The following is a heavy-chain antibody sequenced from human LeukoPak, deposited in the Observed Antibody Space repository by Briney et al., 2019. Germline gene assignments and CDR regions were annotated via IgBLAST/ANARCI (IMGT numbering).Heavy chain of an antibody. V-gene: IGHV3-7*01. J-gene: IGHJ4*02. CDR3: ARTRAYSSLFDY. Sequence: PGGSLRLSCAASGFTFSSYWTSWVRQAPGKGLEWVANIKQDGSEKYYVDSVKGRFTISRDNAKNSLYLQMNSLRAEDTAVYYCARTRAYSSLFDYWGQGTLVTVSS. CDR2: IKQDGSEK. D-gene: IGHD6-19*01. CDR1: GFTFSSYW.